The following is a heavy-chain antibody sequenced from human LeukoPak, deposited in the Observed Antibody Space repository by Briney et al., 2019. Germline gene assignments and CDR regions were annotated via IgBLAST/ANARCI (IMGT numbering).Heavy chain of an antibody. Sequence: PGVPLRLSCAPSGYTFNTYFMKWFRHARGKGLEWVSTISVGAEYIFYADSVKGRFTISRDDSNNALYLQMHSLRAEDTALYYCASGPPFLKYFEYWGQGTLVTVSS. V-gene: IGHV3-23*01. CDR2: ISVGAEYI. CDR3: ASGPPFLKYFEY. D-gene: IGHD3-3*01. J-gene: IGHJ4*02. CDR1: GYTFNTYF.